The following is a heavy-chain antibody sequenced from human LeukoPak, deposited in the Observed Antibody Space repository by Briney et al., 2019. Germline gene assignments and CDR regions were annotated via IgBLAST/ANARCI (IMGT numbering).Heavy chain of an antibody. CDR3: AKASPGVDFWSGYYVY. CDR1: GLTFSSYA. D-gene: IGHD3-3*01. CDR2: ISGSGGST. J-gene: IGHJ4*02. V-gene: IGHV3-23*01. Sequence: GGSLRLSCAASGLTFSSYAMSWVRQAPGKGLEWVSAISGSGGSTYYADSVKGRFTISRDNSKNTLYLQMNSLRAEDTAVYYCAKASPGVDFWSGYYVYWGQGTLVTVSS.